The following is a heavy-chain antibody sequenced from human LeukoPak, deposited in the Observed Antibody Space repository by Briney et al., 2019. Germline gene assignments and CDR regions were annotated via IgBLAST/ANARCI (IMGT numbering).Heavy chain of an antibody. CDR1: GYTFTSFV. J-gene: IGHJ5*02. CDR2: MNYNSGNT. V-gene: IGHV1-8*01. CDR3: ARVKYNWNDIFENWFDP. Sequence: GASVNVSCKASGYTFTSFVINWVRQATGQGLEWMGWMNYNSGNTGYAQKFQGRVIMTRNISISTAYMELSSLRSEDSAVYYCARVKYNWNDIFENWFDPWGQGTLVTVSS. D-gene: IGHD1-1*01.